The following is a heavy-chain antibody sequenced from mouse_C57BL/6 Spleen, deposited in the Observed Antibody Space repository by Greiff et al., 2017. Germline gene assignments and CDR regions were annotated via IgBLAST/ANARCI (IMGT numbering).Heavy chain of an antibody. V-gene: IGHV5-12*01. J-gene: IGHJ4*01. Sequence: EVHLVESGGGLVQPGGSLKLSCAASGFTFSDYYMYWVRQTPEKRLEWVAYISNGGGSTYYPDTVKGRFTISRDDAKNTLYLQMSRLKSEDTAMXYCARQSGTYAMDYWGQGTSVTVSS. CDR1: GFTFSDYY. D-gene: IGHD3-3*01. CDR2: ISNGGGST. CDR3: ARQSGTYAMDY.